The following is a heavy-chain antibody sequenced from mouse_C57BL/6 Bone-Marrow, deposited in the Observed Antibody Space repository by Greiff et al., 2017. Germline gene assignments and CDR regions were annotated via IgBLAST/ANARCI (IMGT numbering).Heavy chain of an antibody. D-gene: IGHD2-3*01. Sequence: QVQLKESGPELVKPGASVKISCKASGYSFTSYYIHWVKQRPGQGLEWIGWIYPGSGNTKYNEKFKGKATLTADTSSSTAYMQLSSLTSEDSAVYYCARLGGYYDWYFDVWGTGTTVTVSS. CDR2: IYPGSGNT. V-gene: IGHV1-66*01. J-gene: IGHJ1*03. CDR3: ARLGGYYDWYFDV. CDR1: GYSFTSYY.